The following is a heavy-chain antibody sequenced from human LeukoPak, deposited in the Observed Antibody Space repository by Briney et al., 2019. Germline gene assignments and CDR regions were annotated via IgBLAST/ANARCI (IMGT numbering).Heavy chain of an antibody. V-gene: IGHV1-2*06. Sequence: GASVKVSCKASGYTFTGYYMHWVRQAPGQGLEWMGRINLNSGGTNYAQNFQGRVTMTWDTSISTAYMDVSRLRSDDTAVYYCARGDKYNYYYMDVWGKGTAVTVSS. J-gene: IGHJ6*03. D-gene: IGHD3-9*01. CDR2: INLNSGGT. CDR1: GYTFTGYY. CDR3: ARGDKYNYYYMDV.